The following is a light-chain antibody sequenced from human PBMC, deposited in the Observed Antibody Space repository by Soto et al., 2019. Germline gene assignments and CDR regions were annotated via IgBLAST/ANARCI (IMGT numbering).Light chain of an antibody. Sequence: QSVLTQPPSASGTPGQRVTISCSGSSSNIGSNYVYWYRHLPGTAPKLPIFRNNQRPSGVPDRFSGSKSGTSASLAISGLRSEDEADYYCAAWDDSLSGVVFGGGTKLTVL. CDR3: AAWDDSLSGVV. V-gene: IGLV1-47*01. CDR1: SSNIGSNY. CDR2: RNN. J-gene: IGLJ2*01.